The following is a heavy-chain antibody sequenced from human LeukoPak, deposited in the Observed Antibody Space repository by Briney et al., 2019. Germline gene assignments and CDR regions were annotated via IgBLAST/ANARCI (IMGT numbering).Heavy chain of an antibody. D-gene: IGHD1-1*01. Sequence: GESLKISCKGSGYSFPTYWIGWVRQMPGKGLEWMGIIYPGDSDTRYSPSFQGQVTISADKSISAAYLQWSSLKASDTAMYYCARHERSTTGSLLYDNWGQGTLVTVSS. CDR1: GYSFPTYW. CDR2: IYPGDSDT. J-gene: IGHJ4*02. CDR3: ARHERSTTGSLLYDN. V-gene: IGHV5-51*01.